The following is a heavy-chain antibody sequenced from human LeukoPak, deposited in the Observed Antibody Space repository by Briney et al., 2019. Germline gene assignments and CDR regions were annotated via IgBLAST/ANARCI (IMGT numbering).Heavy chain of an antibody. CDR3: ARDPSPLGGNAFDI. CDR1: GGSISGYY. CDR2: IYTSGST. V-gene: IGHV4-4*07. J-gene: IGHJ3*02. D-gene: IGHD3-10*01. Sequence: SETLSLTCTVSGGSISGYYWSWIRQPAGKGLEWIGRIYTSGSTNYNPSLKSRVTMSVDTSKNQFSLKLSSVTAADTAVYYCARDPSPLGGNAFDIWGQGTMATVSS.